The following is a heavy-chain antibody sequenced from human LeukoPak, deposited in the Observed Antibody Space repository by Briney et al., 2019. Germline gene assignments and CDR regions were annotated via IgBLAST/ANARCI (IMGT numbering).Heavy chain of an antibody. CDR1: GYSFTSYW. J-gene: IGHJ4*02. Sequence: GESLKISCKGSGYSFTSYWIGWVRQMPGKGLEWMGIIYPGDSDTRYSPSFQGQVTISADKSIGTAYLQWSSLKASDTAMYYCARIGYSSGWYSVYYFDYWGQGTLVTVSS. CDR2: IYPGDSDT. V-gene: IGHV5-51*01. CDR3: ARIGYSSGWYSVYYFDY. D-gene: IGHD6-19*01.